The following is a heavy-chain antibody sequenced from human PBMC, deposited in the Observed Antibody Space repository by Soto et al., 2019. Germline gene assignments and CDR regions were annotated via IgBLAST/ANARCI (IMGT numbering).Heavy chain of an antibody. J-gene: IGHJ3*02. CDR2: ISGSGGST. CDR1: GFTFSSYA. Sequence: GGSQRLSCAASGFTFSSYAMSWVRQAPGKGLEWVSAISGSGGSTYYADSVKGRFTISRDNSKNTLYLQINSLRAEDTAVYYCAKGGYCSGGSCYIAFDIWGQGTMVTVSS. CDR3: AKGGYCSGGSCYIAFDI. D-gene: IGHD2-15*01. V-gene: IGHV3-23*01.